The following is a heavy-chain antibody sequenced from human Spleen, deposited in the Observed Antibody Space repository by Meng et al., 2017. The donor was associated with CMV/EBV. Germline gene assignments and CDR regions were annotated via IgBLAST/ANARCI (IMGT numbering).Heavy chain of an antibody. CDR2: INPSGGST. J-gene: IGHJ4*02. CDR3: VSGAEQGLVTILGVVIEKYYFDY. CDR1: GYTFTSYY. V-gene: IGHV1-46*01. Sequence: ASVKVSCKASGYTFTSYYMHWVRQAPGQGLEWMGIINPSGGSTSYAQKFQGRVTMTRDTSTSTVYMELSSLRSEDTAVYYFVSGAEQGLVTILGVVIEKYYFDYWGQGTLVTVSS. D-gene: IGHD3-3*01.